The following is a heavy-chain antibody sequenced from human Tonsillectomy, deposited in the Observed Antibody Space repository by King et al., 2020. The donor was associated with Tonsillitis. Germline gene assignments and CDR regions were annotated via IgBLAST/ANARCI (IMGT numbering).Heavy chain of an antibody. CDR3: ARGVAAAGIDEYYFDY. J-gene: IGHJ4*02. Sequence: GQLVQSGAEVKKPGSSVKVSCKASGGTFSSYAISWVRQAPGQGLEWMGGIIPIFGTANYAQKFQGRVTITADKSTSTAYMELSSLRSEDTAVYYCARGVAAAGIDEYYFDYWGQGTLVTVSS. V-gene: IGHV1-69*06. D-gene: IGHD6-13*01. CDR2: IIPIFGTA. CDR1: GGTFSSYA.